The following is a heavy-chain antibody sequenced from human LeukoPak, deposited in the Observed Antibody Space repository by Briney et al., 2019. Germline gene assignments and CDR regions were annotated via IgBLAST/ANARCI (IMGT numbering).Heavy chain of an antibody. J-gene: IGHJ4*02. D-gene: IGHD2-2*01. CDR3: ARAPSAVPAALFDY. CDR1: GFTFSSYW. Sequence: GGSLRLSCAASGFTFSSYWMSWVRQAPGKGLEWVANIKQDGSEKYYVDCVKGRFTISRDNAKNSLYLQMNSLRAEDTAVYYCARAPSAVPAALFDYWGQGTLVTVSS. V-gene: IGHV3-7*01. CDR2: IKQDGSEK.